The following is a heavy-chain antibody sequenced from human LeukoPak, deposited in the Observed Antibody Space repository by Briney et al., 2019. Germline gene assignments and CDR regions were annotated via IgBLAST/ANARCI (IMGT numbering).Heavy chain of an antibody. J-gene: IGHJ5*02. CDR3: ARGVWFDP. CDR2: INHSGST. CDR1: GGSFSGYY. Sequence: SETLSLTCAVYGGSFSGYYWSWIRQPPGKGLEWIGEINHSGSTNYNPSLKSRVTISVDTSKNQFSLKLSSVTAADTAVYYCARGVWFDPWGQGTLVTVSS. V-gene: IGHV4-34*01.